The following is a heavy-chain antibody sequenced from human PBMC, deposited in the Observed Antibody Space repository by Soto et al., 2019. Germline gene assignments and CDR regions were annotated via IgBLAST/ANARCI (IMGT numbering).Heavy chain of an antibody. J-gene: IGHJ4*02. V-gene: IGHV3-48*01. CDR1: GFTFSSYS. CDR2: ISSSSSTI. Sequence: EVQLVESGGGLVQPGGSLRLSCAASGFTFSSYSMNWVRQAPGKGLDWGSYISSSSSTIYYAVSVKGRFTISRDNAKNSLYLQTNSLRAEDTAVYYCASQSSEWLLFASWGQGTLVTVSS. D-gene: IGHD5-12*01. CDR3: ASQSSEWLLFAS.